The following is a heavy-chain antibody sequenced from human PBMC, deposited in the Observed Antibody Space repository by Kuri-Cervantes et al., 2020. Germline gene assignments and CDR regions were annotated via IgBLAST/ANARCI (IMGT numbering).Heavy chain of an antibody. CDR1: GFSFGDYA. Sequence: GESLKISCKGSGFSFGDYAMSWFRQAPGKGLEWVAAISSSSSHIYYGDSVKGRFTVSRDNAKNSLFLQMNSLRAEDTAVYYCTKALGWYFDLWGRGTVVTVSS. J-gene: IGHJ2*01. V-gene: IGHV3-21*01. CDR2: ISSSSSHI. CDR3: TKALGWYFDL.